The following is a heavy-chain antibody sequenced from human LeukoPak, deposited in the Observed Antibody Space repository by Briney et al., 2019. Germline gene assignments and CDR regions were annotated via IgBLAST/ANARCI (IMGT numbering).Heavy chain of an antibody. J-gene: IGHJ4*02. CDR2: IYSGGST. CDR3: ASPRYSGNNYVSDY. Sequence: GGSLRLSRAASGFTVSSIDMSWVRQAPGKGLEWVSVIYSGGSTYYADSVKGRFTISRDNSKNTLYLQMNSLRAEDTAVYYCASPRYSGNNYVSDYWGQGALVTVSS. V-gene: IGHV3-53*01. D-gene: IGHD1-26*01. CDR1: GFTVSSID.